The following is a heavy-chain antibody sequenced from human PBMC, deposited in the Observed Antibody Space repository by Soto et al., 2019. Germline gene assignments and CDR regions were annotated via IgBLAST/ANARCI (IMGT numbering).Heavy chain of an antibody. CDR2: IIPILGIA. D-gene: IGHD3-10*01. CDR3: AALSYDYGSGSFNFDY. J-gene: IGHJ4*02. V-gene: IGHV1-69*02. Sequence: QVQLVQSGAEVKKPGSSVKVSCKASGGTFSSYTISWVRQAPGQGLEWMGRIIPILGIANYAQKFQGRVTITADKPTTTAYMGLSSLRSEDTAVYYCAALSYDYGSGSFNFDYWGQGTLVTVSS. CDR1: GGTFSSYT.